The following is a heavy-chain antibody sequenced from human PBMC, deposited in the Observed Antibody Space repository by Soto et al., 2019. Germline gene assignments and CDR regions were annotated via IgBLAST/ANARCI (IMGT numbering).Heavy chain of an antibody. CDR2: ISYSGST. CDR3: ARDQDGNYGDYDVRAFDI. J-gene: IGHJ3*02. V-gene: IGHV4-31*03. D-gene: IGHD4-17*01. Sequence: QVQLQESGPGLVKPSQTLSLTCTVSGGSISSGGYYWSWIRQHPGKGLEWIGYISYSGSTYYNPSLKSRVTISVDTSKNRFSLKLSCVTAADTAVYYCARDQDGNYGDYDVRAFDIWGQGTMVTVSS. CDR1: GGSISSGGYY.